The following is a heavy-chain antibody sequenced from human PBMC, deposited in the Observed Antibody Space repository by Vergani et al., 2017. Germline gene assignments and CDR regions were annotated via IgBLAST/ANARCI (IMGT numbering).Heavy chain of an antibody. CDR1: GFTFSSYS. CDR3: ARWAGIVATVYWYFDL. D-gene: IGHD5-12*01. CDR2: ISSSSSTI. V-gene: IGHV3-48*01. Sequence: EVQLVESGGGLVQPGGSLRLSCAASGFTFSSYSMNWVRQAPGKGLEWVSYISSSSSTIYYADSVKGRFTISRDNAKNSLYLQMNSLRAEDTAVYYCARWAGIVATVYWYFDLWGRGTLVTVSS. J-gene: IGHJ2*01.